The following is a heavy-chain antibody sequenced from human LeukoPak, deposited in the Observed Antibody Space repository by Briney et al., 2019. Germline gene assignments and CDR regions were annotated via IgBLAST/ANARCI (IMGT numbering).Heavy chain of an antibody. Sequence: AASVTVSFKASGYTFTDYFMHWVRQAPGQGLEWMGWINPNSGGTNYEQKFQGRVTMTRDTSISTAYMELSRLRSDDTAVYYCARCRSTSCYTSRIEYPGGEYYFDYWGQGTLVTVSS. CDR3: ARCRSTSCYTSRIEYPGGEYYFDY. CDR1: GYTFTDYF. CDR2: INPNSGGT. J-gene: IGHJ4*02. V-gene: IGHV1-2*02. D-gene: IGHD2-2*02.